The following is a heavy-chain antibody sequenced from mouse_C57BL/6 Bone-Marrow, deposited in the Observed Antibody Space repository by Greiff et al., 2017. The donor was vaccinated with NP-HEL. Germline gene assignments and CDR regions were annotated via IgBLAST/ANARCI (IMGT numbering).Heavy chain of an antibody. Sequence: EVQLVESGPGLVKPSQSLSLTCSVTGYSITSGYYWNWIRQFPGNKLEWMGYISYDGSNNSNPSLKNRISITRDTSKNQFFLKLNSVTTEDTATYYCARDNYSNYDFDYWGQGTTLTVSS. J-gene: IGHJ2*01. CDR3: ARDNYSNYDFDY. V-gene: IGHV3-6*01. CDR2: ISYDGSN. CDR1: GYSITSGYY. D-gene: IGHD2-5*01.